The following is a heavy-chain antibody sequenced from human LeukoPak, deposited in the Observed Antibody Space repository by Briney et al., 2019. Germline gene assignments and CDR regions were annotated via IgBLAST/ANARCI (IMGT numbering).Heavy chain of an antibody. J-gene: IGHJ4*02. CDR2: ISPTGSTT. Sequence: GGSLRLSCAASGFTFSSYWMYWVRQAPGKGLVWVSRISPTGSTTSYADSVKGRFTVSRDNAKNTLYLQVNNLRAEDTAVYYCARGPNSNWSGLDFWGQGTLLTVSS. V-gene: IGHV3-74*01. CDR3: ARGPNSNWSGLDF. D-gene: IGHD6-6*01. CDR1: GFTFSSYW.